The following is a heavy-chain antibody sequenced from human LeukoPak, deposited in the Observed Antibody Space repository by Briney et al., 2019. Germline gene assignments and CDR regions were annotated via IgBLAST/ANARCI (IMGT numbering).Heavy chain of an antibody. J-gene: IGHJ3*02. Sequence: SVKVSCKASGYTFTSYGISWVRQAPGQGLEWMGGIIPIFGTANYAQKFQGRVTITADKSTSTAYMELSSLRSEDTAVYYCARRGYYYDSSNFPQNAFDIWGQGTMVTVSS. D-gene: IGHD3-22*01. CDR1: GYTFTSYG. V-gene: IGHV1-69*06. CDR3: ARRGYYYDSSNFPQNAFDI. CDR2: IIPIFGTA.